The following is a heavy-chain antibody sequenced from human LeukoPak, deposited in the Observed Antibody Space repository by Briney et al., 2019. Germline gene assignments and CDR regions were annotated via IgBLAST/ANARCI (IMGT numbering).Heavy chain of an antibody. CDR1: GGFISSYY. CDR2: IYSSGST. Sequence: SETLALTCTVSGGFISSYYWSWIRQHAGKGLEWIGRIYSSGSTDYNSSFKSRVTMSVDTSKNQFSLKLSSVTAADTAVYYCARGAYGSGSTNWFDPWGQGTLVTVSS. J-gene: IGHJ5*02. CDR3: ARGAYGSGSTNWFDP. D-gene: IGHD3-10*01. V-gene: IGHV4-4*07.